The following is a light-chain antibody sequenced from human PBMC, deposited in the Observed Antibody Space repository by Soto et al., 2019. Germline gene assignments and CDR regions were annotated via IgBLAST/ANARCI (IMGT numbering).Light chain of an antibody. CDR2: AAS. J-gene: IGKJ2*01. V-gene: IGKV1-8*01. CDR3: QQYYSWYT. Sequence: AIRMTQSPSSLSASTGDRVTITCRASHGISSYLAWYQQKPGKAPKLLIYAASTLQSGVPSRFSGSGSGTDFTLTISCLQSEDFATYYCQQYYSWYTFGQGTKLEIK. CDR1: HGISSY.